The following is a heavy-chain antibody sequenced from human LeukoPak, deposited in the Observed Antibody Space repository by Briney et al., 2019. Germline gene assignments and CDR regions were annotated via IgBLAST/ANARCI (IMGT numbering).Heavy chain of an antibody. V-gene: IGHV4-31*03. CDR3: AREKTFLDY. D-gene: IGHD3-3*01. CDR2: IYYSGST. J-gene: IGHJ4*02. Sequence: SQTLSLTCTVSGGSISSGGYSWSWIRQHPGKGLEWIGYIYYSGSTYYNPSLKSRVTILVDTSKNQFSLKLSSVTAADTAVYYCAREKTFLDYWGQGTLVTVSS. CDR1: GGSISSGGYS.